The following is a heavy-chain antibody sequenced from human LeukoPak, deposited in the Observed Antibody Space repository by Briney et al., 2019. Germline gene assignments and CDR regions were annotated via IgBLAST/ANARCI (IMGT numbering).Heavy chain of an antibody. D-gene: IGHD7-27*01. CDR1: GVSGNSFD. V-gene: IGHV4-59*02. J-gene: IGHJ6*02. Sequence: SDTLTVTWWTTGVSGNSFDLGGLRHPQRKGLEWIRYIYYSGSTNYNPSLKSRVTISVDTSKNQFSLKLSSVTAADTAVYYCARAGYLGYYYYYGMDVWGQGTTVTVSS. CDR2: IYYSGST. CDR3: ARAGYLGYYYYYGMDV.